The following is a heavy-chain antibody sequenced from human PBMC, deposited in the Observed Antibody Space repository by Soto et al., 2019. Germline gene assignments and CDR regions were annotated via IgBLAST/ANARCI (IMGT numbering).Heavy chain of an antibody. Sequence: SSETLSLTCTVSGGSISSSSYYWGWIRQPPGKGLEWIGSIYYSGSTYYNPSLKSRVTISVDTSKNQFSLKLSSVTAADTAVYYCARPPLTMIAHPFDYWGQGTLVTVSS. V-gene: IGHV4-39*01. J-gene: IGHJ4*02. CDR1: GGSISSSSYY. CDR3: ARPPLTMIAHPFDY. CDR2: IYYSGST. D-gene: IGHD3-22*01.